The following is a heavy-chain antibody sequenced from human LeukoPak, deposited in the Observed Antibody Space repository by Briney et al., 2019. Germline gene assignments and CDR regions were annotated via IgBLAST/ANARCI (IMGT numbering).Heavy chain of an antibody. V-gene: IGHV3-21*01. CDR2: ISSSNIYI. D-gene: IGHD5-18*01. CDR1: GFTLSSYS. Sequence: GGSLRLSCAASGFTLSSYSMNWVRQAPGQGLEWVASISSSNIYIYYADSVKGRFTISVDNAKNSLYLKMNSLRAEDTAVYYCAREEYSYGDYYYDGIDVWGQGTTVTVSS. CDR3: AREEYSYGDYYYDGIDV. J-gene: IGHJ6*02.